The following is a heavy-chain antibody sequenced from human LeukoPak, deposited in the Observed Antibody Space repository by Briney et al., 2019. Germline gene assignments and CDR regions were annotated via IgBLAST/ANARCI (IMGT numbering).Heavy chain of an antibody. Sequence: PSETLSLTCTVSGGSISSYYWSWIRQPPGKGLEWIGYIYYSGSTNYNPSLKSRVTISVDTSKNQFSLTLSYGTAADTAVYYCARGGGGVNSYYYDSSGYAFDYRGQGALVTVSS. CDR1: GGSISSYY. CDR3: ARGGGGVNSYYYDSSGYAFDY. CDR2: IYYSGST. D-gene: IGHD3-22*01. J-gene: IGHJ4*02. V-gene: IGHV4-59*08.